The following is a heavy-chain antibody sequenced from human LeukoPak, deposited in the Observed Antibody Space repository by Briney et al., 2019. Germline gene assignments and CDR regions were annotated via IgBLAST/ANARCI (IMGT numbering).Heavy chain of an antibody. Sequence: GGSLRLSCAASGFTFSNYGMHWVRQAPGKGLEWVALISYDGSNKYFADSVKGRFTISRDNAENTLYLQLSSLRGEDTAVYYCARPKDSGDSVVAFDSWGQGTLVTVSS. CDR3: ARPKDSGDSVVAFDS. CDR2: ISYDGSNK. J-gene: IGHJ4*02. D-gene: IGHD4-17*01. V-gene: IGHV3-30*03. CDR1: GFTFSNYG.